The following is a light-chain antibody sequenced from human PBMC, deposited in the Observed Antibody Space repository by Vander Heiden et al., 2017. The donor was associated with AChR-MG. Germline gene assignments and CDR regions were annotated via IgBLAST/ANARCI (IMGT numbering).Light chain of an antibody. J-gene: IGLJ3*02. CDR3: SSYTSSSTLV. V-gene: IGLV2-14*01. CDR1: SSDVGGYNY. Sequence: QSALTQPACVSRSPGPSITISCTGTSSDVGGYNYVSWYQQHPGNAPILMIYDVSNRPSGVSNRFSASKSGTTAFPTISGHQAEDDAYYYCSSYTSSSTLVFGGGTKLTVL. CDR2: DVS.